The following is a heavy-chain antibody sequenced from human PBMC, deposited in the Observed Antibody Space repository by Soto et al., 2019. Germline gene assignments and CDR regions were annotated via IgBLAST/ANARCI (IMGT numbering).Heavy chain of an antibody. CDR1: GYSFTGLD. Sequence: QVQLVQSGAEARVPGASVKVSCKASGYSFTGLDINWVRQTTGQGLEWMGWMEPSSGRTGYAQKFQDRVTMTRDTSINTAYMELSSLTSDDTAFYYCARGVTAGVDYWGQGTLVTVSS. V-gene: IGHV1-8*01. D-gene: IGHD1-26*01. J-gene: IGHJ4*02. CDR3: ARGVTAGVDY. CDR2: MEPSSGRT.